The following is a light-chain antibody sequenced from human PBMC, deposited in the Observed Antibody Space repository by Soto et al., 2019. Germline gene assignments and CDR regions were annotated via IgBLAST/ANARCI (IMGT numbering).Light chain of an antibody. CDR1: QSVSSSY. CDR3: QQYGSSPLT. J-gene: IGKJ5*01. CDR2: GAS. V-gene: IGKV3-20*01. Sequence: SPGTLSLSPGERATLSCRASQSVSSSYLAWYQQKPGQAPRLLIYGASSRATGIPDRFSGSGSGTDFTLTISRLEPEDFAVYYCQQYGSSPLTFGQGTRLGIK.